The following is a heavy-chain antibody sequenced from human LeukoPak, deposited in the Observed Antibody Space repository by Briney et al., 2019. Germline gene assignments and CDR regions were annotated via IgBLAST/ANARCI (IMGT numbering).Heavy chain of an antibody. D-gene: IGHD5-12*01. V-gene: IGHV3-33*06. J-gene: IGHJ4*02. CDR1: GFTFSSYG. Sequence: GRSLRLSCAASGFTFSSYGMHWVRQAPGKGLEWVAVIWYDGSNRYYADSVKGRFTISRDNSKNPLYLQMSSLRAEETAVYYCAKGRGYSGYQKVDYWGQGTLVTVSS. CDR3: AKGRGYSGYQKVDY. CDR2: IWYDGSNR.